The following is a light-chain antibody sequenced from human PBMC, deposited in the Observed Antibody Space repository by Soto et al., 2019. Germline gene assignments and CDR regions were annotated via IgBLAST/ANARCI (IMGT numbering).Light chain of an antibody. V-gene: IGKV3-15*01. Sequence: EIVMTQSPATLSVSPGERATLSCRASQSVSSKLAWYQQKPGQAPRLLIYRASTRATDIPARFSGSGSGTEFTLTISSLQSEDFAVYYCQQYYSTPPAFGGGTKVEIK. CDR2: RAS. CDR1: QSVSSK. CDR3: QQYYSTPPA. J-gene: IGKJ4*01.